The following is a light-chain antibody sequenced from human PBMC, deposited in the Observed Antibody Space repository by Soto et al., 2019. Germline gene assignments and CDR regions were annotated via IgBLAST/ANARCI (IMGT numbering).Light chain of an antibody. Sequence: GDRVTITCRASENIARYLNWYQQRPGKAPNLLICAASSLQSGVPSRFSGSGSGTDFTLTINSLQPEDFATYSCQQSYSNPRTFGQGTKVEIK. J-gene: IGKJ1*01. CDR1: ENIARY. V-gene: IGKV1-39*01. CDR2: AAS. CDR3: QQSYSNPRT.